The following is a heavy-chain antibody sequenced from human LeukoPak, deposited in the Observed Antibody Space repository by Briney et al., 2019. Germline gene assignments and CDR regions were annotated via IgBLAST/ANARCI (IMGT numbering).Heavy chain of an antibody. CDR1: GFTLSSYA. CDR3: AKAPVTTCSGAYCYPFDY. CDR2: ISVSGNT. Sequence: GGSLRLSCAASGFTLSSYAMSWVRQGPGKGLEWVSAISVSGNTYHADSVKGRFTISRDSSENTLYLQMNSLRAEDAAVYYCAKAPVTTCSGAYCYPFDYWGQGTLVTVSS. D-gene: IGHD2-15*01. J-gene: IGHJ4*02. V-gene: IGHV3-23*01.